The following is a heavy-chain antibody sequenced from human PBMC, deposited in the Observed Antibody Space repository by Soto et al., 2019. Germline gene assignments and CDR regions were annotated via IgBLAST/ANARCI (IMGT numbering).Heavy chain of an antibody. D-gene: IGHD3-22*01. CDR1: GYTCTSYY. J-gene: IGHJ4*02. CDR3: AIGGYCYDRSLLAYFYY. Sequence: QVQLVQSGAEVKKPGASVKVSCKASGYTCTSYYMHWVRQAPGQGLERMGIINPSGGSTSYAQKCQCRVTMTRDTSSSTVYMELSCLRSEDTAVYYFAIGGYCYDRSLLAYFYYWGQGSLVTVSS. CDR2: INPSGGST. V-gene: IGHV1-46*03.